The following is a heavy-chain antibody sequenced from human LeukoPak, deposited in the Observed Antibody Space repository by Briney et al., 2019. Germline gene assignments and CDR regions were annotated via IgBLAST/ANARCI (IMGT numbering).Heavy chain of an antibody. CDR3: ARDQGCSSTNCYSLFFHY. J-gene: IGHJ4*02. V-gene: IGHV3-30*03. Sequence: PGGSLRLSCAASGFTFSSFGTHWVRQAPGKGLEWVAVISYDGSNKYYADSVKGRFTISRDNSKNTLYLQMNSLRAEDTAVYYCARDQGCSSTNCYSLFFHYWGQGTLVTVSS. CDR2: ISYDGSNK. CDR1: GFTFSSFG. D-gene: IGHD2-2*01.